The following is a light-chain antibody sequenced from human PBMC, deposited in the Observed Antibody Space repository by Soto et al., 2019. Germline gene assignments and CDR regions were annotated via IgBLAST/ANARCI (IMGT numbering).Light chain of an antibody. CDR1: QHFAGSH. CDR3: QQYDNSPLIT. CDR2: DTS. Sequence: ESVLTQSPGTLSLSPGERATLSCRASQHFAGSHLVWYQQRPGQAPRLLIYDTSSRAIGIPDRFSGSGSGTDFSLTISRLAPEDFAVYYCQQYDNSPLITFGQGTRLEIK. J-gene: IGKJ5*01. V-gene: IGKV3-20*01.